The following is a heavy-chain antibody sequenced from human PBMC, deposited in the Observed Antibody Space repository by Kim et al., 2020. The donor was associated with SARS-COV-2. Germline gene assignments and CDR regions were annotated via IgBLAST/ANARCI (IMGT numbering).Heavy chain of an antibody. CDR2: ISYDGSNK. D-gene: IGHD3-3*01. Sequence: GGSLRLSCAASGFTFSSYAMHWVRQAPGKGLEWVAVISYDGSNKYYADSVKGRFTISRDNSKNTLYLQMNSLRAEDTAVYYCARPGSGYYTGAFDYWGQGTLVTVSS. CDR1: GFTFSSYA. CDR3: ARPGSGYYTGAFDY. V-gene: IGHV3-30-3*01. J-gene: IGHJ4*02.